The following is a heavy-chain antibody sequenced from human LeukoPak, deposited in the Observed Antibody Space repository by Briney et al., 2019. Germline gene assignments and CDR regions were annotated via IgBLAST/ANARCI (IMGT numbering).Heavy chain of an antibody. Sequence: PSQTPSLTCTVSGGSISSGDYYWSWIRQPPGKGLEWIGYIYYSGSTYYNPSLKSRVTISVDTSKNQFSLKLSSVTAADTAVYYCARVGVTMVRGVIRRRAYYFDYWGQGTLVTVSS. J-gene: IGHJ4*02. CDR2: IYYSGST. V-gene: IGHV4-30-4*08. CDR3: ARVGVTMVRGVIRRRAYYFDY. CDR1: GGSISSGDYY. D-gene: IGHD3-10*01.